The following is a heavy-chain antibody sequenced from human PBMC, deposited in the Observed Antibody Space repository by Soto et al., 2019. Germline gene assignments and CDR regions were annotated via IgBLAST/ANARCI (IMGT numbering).Heavy chain of an antibody. D-gene: IGHD3-10*01. CDR2: INAGNGNT. Sequence: GPVKVSCKASGYTFTSYAMHWVRQAPGQRLEWMGWINAGNGNTKYSQKFQGRVTITRDTSASTAYMELSSLRSEDTAVYYCARDLGITMVRRVIIRLEYYFDYWGQGTLVTVSS. V-gene: IGHV1-3*01. CDR3: ARDLGITMVRRVIIRLEYYFDY. CDR1: GYTFTSYA. J-gene: IGHJ4*02.